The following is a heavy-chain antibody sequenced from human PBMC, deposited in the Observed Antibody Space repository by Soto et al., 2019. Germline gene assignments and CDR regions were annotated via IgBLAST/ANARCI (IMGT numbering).Heavy chain of an antibody. CDR1: GGSIISSSFY. CDR2: IYYSGTT. J-gene: IGHJ6*02. V-gene: IGHV4-39*01. Sequence: QLQLRESGPGLVKPSETLSLTCTVSGGSIISSSFYWGWIRQPPGKGLDWIGSIYYSGTTYYNPSLKSRVTMSVDTSKNQFSLKLSSVTAADTAVYFCARGVTRVAGIDVWGQGTTVTVSS. D-gene: IGHD2-15*01. CDR3: ARGVTRVAGIDV.